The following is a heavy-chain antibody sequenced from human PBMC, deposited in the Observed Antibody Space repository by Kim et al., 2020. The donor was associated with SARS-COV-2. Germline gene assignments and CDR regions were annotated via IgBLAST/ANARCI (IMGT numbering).Heavy chain of an antibody. V-gene: IGHV3-30*03. D-gene: IGHD3-22*01. J-gene: IGHJ4*02. Sequence: GGSLRLSCAASGFTFSSYGMHWVRQAPGKGLEWVAVISYDGSNKYYADSVKGRFTISRDNSKNTLYLQMNSLRAEDTAVYYCATAEEYYYDSSGYNYWGQGTLVTVSS. CDR3: ATAEEYYYDSSGYNY. CDR2: ISYDGSNK. CDR1: GFTFSSYG.